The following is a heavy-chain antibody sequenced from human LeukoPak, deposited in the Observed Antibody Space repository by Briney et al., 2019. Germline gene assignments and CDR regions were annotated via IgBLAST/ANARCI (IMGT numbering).Heavy chain of an antibody. D-gene: IGHD3-22*01. CDR3: ASLHYDSSLVLGYYFDY. Sequence: PSETLSLTCAVYGGSFSGYYWSWIRQHPGKGLEWIGYIYYSGSTYYNPSLKSRVTISVDTSKNQFSLKLSSVTAADTAVYYCASLHYDSSLVLGYYFDYWGQGTLVTVSS. CDR1: GGSFSGYY. J-gene: IGHJ4*02. CDR2: IYYSGST. V-gene: IGHV4-31*11.